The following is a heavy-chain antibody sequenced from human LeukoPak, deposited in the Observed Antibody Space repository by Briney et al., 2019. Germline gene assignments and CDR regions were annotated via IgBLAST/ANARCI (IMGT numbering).Heavy chain of an antibody. CDR2: SIRGRT. V-gene: IGHV3-23*01. D-gene: IGHD3-22*01. CDR3: AKSWRSYDSSTSYYAFDL. Sequence: GGSLRLSCAASGFTFSSYAMSWVRQAPGKGLEWGSSIRGRTYYADYAKGRFSISRDDSKNTLYLQMDSLGAEDTAVYYCAKSWRSYDSSTSYYAFDLWGQGTTVTVSS. CDR1: GFTFSSYA. J-gene: IGHJ3*01.